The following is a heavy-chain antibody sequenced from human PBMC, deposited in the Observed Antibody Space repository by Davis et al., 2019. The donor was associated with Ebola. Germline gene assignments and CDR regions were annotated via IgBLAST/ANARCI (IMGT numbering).Heavy chain of an antibody. CDR3: AREYDSSGYYLDY. Sequence: GESLKISCAASGFAFRSYALHWVRQAPGKGLEAVALISYDGSNKKYVDSVKGRFTISRDNSKNTLYLQMNSLRVEDTAVYYCAREYDSSGYYLDYWGQGTLVTVSS. J-gene: IGHJ4*02. CDR1: GFAFRSYA. D-gene: IGHD3-22*01. V-gene: IGHV3-30*04. CDR2: ISYDGSNK.